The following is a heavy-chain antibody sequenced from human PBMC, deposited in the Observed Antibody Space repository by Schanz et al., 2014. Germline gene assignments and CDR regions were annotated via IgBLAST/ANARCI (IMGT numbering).Heavy chain of an antibody. CDR3: AKEDRNHNSDYVY. J-gene: IGHJ4*02. Sequence: QVQLVQSGGGVVQPGGSLRLSCAASGFTFTSYSMHWVRQAPGRGLEWVAFIRYDGSSKYYADSVRGRFTISRDDSKNTLYLQMNSLRPEDTAVYCCAKEDRNHNSDYVYWGQGTLVTVSS. CDR2: IRYDGSSK. CDR1: GFTFTSYS. D-gene: IGHD3-22*01. V-gene: IGHV3-30*02.